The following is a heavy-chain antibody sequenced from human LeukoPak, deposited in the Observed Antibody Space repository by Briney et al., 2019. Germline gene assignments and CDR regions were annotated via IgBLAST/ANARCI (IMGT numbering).Heavy chain of an antibody. CDR1: GFTVSSNY. CDR2: IYSGGST. CDR3: ARGEWPTVVTLDY. D-gene: IGHD4-23*01. Sequence: GGSLRLSCAASGFTVSSNYMSWVRQAPGKGLEWVSIIYSGGSTYYADSVKGRFTISRDNSKNTLYLQMSSLRAEDTAVYYCARGEWPTVVTLDYWGQGTLVTVPS. J-gene: IGHJ4*02. V-gene: IGHV3-66*01.